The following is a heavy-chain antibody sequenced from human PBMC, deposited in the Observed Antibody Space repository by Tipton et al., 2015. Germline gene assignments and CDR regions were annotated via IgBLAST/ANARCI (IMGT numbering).Heavy chain of an antibody. CDR2: IYSSGSS. J-gene: IGHJ4*02. CDR3: GRDRLAVAGIDY. CDR1: GDSFRDYY. D-gene: IGHD6-19*01. Sequence: TLSLTCPVSGDSFRDYYWAWIRQPAGKGLEWIGHIYSSGSSKYNPSLKSRATMSIDTSKNQFSLKLTSVTAADTAIYYCGRDRLAVAGIDYWGQGTLVTVSS. V-gene: IGHV4-4*07.